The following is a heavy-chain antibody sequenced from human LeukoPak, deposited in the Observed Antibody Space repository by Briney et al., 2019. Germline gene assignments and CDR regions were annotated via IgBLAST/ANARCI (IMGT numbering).Heavy chain of an antibody. J-gene: IGHJ4*02. V-gene: IGHV3-23*01. CDR3: AKGDSSDWYGVFDY. D-gene: IGHD6-19*01. Sequence: GGSLTLSCAASGFTISSYVMSWVRQGPGQGLEWVSVFSGSGGSTYYADSVKGRFAISRDNAKNMLYLQMNSLRAEDTAVYYCAKGDSSDWYGVFDYWGQGTLVTVSS. CDR1: GFTISSYV. CDR2: FSGSGGST.